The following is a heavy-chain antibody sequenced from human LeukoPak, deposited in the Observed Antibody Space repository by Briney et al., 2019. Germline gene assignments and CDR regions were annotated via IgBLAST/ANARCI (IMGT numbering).Heavy chain of an antibody. CDR1: GYTFTGYY. D-gene: IGHD3-9*01. Sequence: ASVKVSCKASGYTFTGYYMHWVRQAPGQGLEWMGIINPSGGSTSYAQKFQGRVTMTRDMSTSTVYMELSSLRSEDTAVYYCAREQVLTGYGSDYWGQGTLVTVSS. J-gene: IGHJ4*02. V-gene: IGHV1-46*01. CDR3: AREQVLTGYGSDY. CDR2: INPSGGST.